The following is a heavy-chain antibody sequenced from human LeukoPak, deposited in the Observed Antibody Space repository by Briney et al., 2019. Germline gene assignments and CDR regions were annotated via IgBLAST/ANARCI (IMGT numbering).Heavy chain of an antibody. D-gene: IGHD5-18*01. J-gene: IGHJ3*02. CDR3: ARDGDKAMRAFDI. CDR1: GFTFDDYA. V-gene: IGHV3-23*01. Sequence: PGGSLRLSCAASGFTFDDYAMHWVRQAPGKGLEWVSVISGRGDRTYYADSVKGRFTISRDNSKKTLYLQMNSLRAEDTAVYYCARDGDKAMRAFDIWGQGTMVTVSS. CDR2: ISGRGDRT.